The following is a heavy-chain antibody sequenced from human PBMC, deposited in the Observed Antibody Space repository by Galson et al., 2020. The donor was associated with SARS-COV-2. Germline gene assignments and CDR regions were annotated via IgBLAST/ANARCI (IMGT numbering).Heavy chain of an antibody. CDR3: ASIPIPRRPGIAASLNLIDF. Sequence: ASVKVSCKTSGYTFNDYYLHWVRQAPGQGLEWMGWINPNTGGTDHAQKFEGRVSMTRDTSIRTAYMEVNRLRSDDTAVYYCASIPIPRRPGIAASLNLIDFWGQGTLVTVSS. CDR1: GYTFNDYY. J-gene: IGHJ4*02. CDR2: INPNTGGT. V-gene: IGHV1-2*02. D-gene: IGHD6-13*01.